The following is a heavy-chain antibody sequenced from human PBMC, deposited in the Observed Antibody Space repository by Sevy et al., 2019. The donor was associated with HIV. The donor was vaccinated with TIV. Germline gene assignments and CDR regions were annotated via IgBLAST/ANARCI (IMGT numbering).Heavy chain of an antibody. CDR1: GFSVSDTY. CDR2: IYSGDKT. CDR3: ARLNVYYYDDDGYYTTGNAFDI. V-gene: IGHV3-53*01. J-gene: IGHJ3*02. Sequence: GGSLRLSCAASGFSVSDTYMSWVRQAPGKGLEWVSVIYSGDKTYHADSVKGRFSISRDIAKNTIYLKLNSLRTEDTAVYYCARLNVYYYDDDGYYTTGNAFDIWGQGTMVTVSS. D-gene: IGHD3-22*01.